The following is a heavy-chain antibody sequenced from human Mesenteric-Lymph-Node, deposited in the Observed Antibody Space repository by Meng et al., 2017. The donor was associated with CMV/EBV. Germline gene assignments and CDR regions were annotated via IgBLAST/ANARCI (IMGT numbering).Heavy chain of an antibody. CDR1: GYTFTSYD. CDR2: MNPNSGNT. J-gene: IGHJ6*02. CDR3: ARATNWGYYYYYGMDV. Sequence: ASVKVSCKASGYTFTSYDINWVRQATGQGLEWMGWMNPNSGNTGYAQKFQGRVTITRNTSISTAYMELSSLRSEDTAVYYCARATNWGYYYYYGMDVWGQGTTVTVSS. D-gene: IGHD7-27*01. V-gene: IGHV1-8*03.